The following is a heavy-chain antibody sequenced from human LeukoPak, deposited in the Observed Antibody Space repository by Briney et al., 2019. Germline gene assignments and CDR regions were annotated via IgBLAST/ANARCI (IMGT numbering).Heavy chain of an antibody. J-gene: IGHJ1*01. CDR3: ARSASIAAADSAEYFQH. CDR1: GGSISSGVYS. Sequence: SQTLSLTCTVSGGSISSGVYSWSWIRQHPGKGLEWIGYIYYSGSTYYNPSLKSRVTISVATSKNQFSLKLSSVTAADTAVYYCARSASIAAADSAEYFQHWGQGTLVTVSS. V-gene: IGHV4-31*03. D-gene: IGHD6-13*01. CDR2: IYYSGST.